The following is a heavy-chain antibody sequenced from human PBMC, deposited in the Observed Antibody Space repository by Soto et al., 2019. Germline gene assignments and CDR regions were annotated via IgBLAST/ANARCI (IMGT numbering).Heavy chain of an antibody. V-gene: IGHV4-4*02. D-gene: IGHD2-21*02. CDR3: ARHLGVTATRGFDS. CDR1: GGSINTNW. CDR2: SYHSRAP. J-gene: IGHJ4*02. Sequence: QVQLQESGPGLVKPSGTLSLTCDVSGGSINTNWWSWVRQPPGKGLGWIGQSYHSRAPNYNPSLKNRDTILVVTSNNQFSQSRNSVTAAGPAVYFCARHLGVTATRGFDSWGRGTLVTVSS.